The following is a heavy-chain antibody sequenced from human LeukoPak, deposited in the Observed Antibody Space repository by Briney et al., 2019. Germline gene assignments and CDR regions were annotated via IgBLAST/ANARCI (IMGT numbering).Heavy chain of an antibody. CDR3: ARDLSYYDSSGPLGY. CDR2: IYSGGST. CDR1: GFTVSSNY. D-gene: IGHD3-22*01. J-gene: IGHJ4*02. V-gene: IGHV3-53*01. Sequence: GGSLRLSCAASGFTVSSNYMSWVRQAPGKGLEWVSVIYSGGSTYYADSVKGRFTISRDNSKNTLYLQMNSLSAEDTAVYYCARDLSYYDSSGPLGYWGQGTLVTVSS.